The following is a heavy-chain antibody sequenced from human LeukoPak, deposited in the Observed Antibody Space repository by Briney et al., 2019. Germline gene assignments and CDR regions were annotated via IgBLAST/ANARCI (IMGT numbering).Heavy chain of an antibody. CDR3: ASGPPDTYCSGGSCYPF. V-gene: IGHV1-18*01. Sequence: ASVKVSCKASGYTFTSYGISWVRQAPGQGLEWMGWISAYNGNTNYAQKLQGRVTMTTDTSTSTAYMELRSLRSDDTAVYYCASGPPDTYCSGGSCYPFWGQGTLVTVSS. CDR1: GYTFTSYG. D-gene: IGHD2-15*01. J-gene: IGHJ4*02. CDR2: ISAYNGNT.